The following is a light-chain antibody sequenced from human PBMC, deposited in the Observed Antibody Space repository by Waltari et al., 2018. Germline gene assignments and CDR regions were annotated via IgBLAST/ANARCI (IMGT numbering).Light chain of an antibody. CDR1: HQVAHN. Sequence: DIQMTQSPSSLSASVGDRVTITCQASHQVAHNLNCDQQKPVKAPKLLIYDVSNLQSGVPSRFSGTGSWTKFTFTISALQADDIGTYYCQQYESLPLTFGGGTKVEIK. CDR2: DVS. J-gene: IGKJ4*01. CDR3: QQYESLPLT. V-gene: IGKV1-33*01.